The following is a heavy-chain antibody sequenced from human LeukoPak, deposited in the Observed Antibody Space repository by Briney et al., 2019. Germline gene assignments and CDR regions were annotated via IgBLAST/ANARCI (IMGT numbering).Heavy chain of an antibody. CDR2: ISSSGSTI. V-gene: IGHV3-48*03. CDR1: GFTFSSYE. CDR3: ATSYGSGSYYDHYYYGMDV. J-gene: IGHJ6*02. Sequence: PGGSLRLSCAASGFTFSSYEMNWVRQAPGKGLEWVSYISSSGSTIYYADSVKGRFAISRDNAKKSLYLQMNSLRAEDTAVYYCATSYGSGSYYDHYYYGMDVWGQGTTVTVSS. D-gene: IGHD3-10*01.